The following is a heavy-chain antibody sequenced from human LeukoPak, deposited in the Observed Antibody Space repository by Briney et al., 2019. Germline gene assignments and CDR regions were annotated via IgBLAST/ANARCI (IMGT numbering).Heavy chain of an antibody. V-gene: IGHV3-33*01. CDR3: AREGYDAFDI. CDR2: IWFDGSNK. CDR1: GVIFSSYG. J-gene: IGHJ3*02. Sequence: PGGSLRLSCAASGVIFSSYGMHWVRQAPGKGLEWVANIWFDGSNKYYADSVKGRFTISRDNSKNTLYLQMNSPRADDTAVYHCAREGYDAFDIWGQGTMVTVSS. D-gene: IGHD6-13*01.